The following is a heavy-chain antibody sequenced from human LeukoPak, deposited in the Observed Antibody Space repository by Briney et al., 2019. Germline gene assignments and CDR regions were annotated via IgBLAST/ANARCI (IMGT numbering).Heavy chain of an antibody. CDR1: AFTFSTYE. D-gene: IGHD3-3*01. CDR2: IYSGGST. CDR3: ARDPITIFGVVSRSYYYYGMDV. V-gene: IGHV3-66*01. Sequence: PGGSLRLSCAASAFTFSTYEMNWVRQAPGKGLEWVSVIYSGGSTYYADSVKGRFTISRDNSKNTLYLQMNSLRAEDTAVYYCARDPITIFGVVSRSYYYYGMDVWGQGTTVTVSS. J-gene: IGHJ6*02.